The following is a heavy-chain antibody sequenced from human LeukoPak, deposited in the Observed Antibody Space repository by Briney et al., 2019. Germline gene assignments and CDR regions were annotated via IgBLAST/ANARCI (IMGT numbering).Heavy chain of an antibody. CDR3: ARVLRYCSGGNCYSGGLGYMDV. CDR2: ISRSGSTI. J-gene: IGHJ6*03. V-gene: IGHV3-11*01. Sequence: GGSLRLSCAASGFPFSDYHMRWIRQATGKGLEWVSSISRSGSTIYYADSVKGRFTISRDNAKNSLFLQMNSLRAEDTAVYYCARVLRYCSGGNCYSGGLGYMDVWGKGTTVTISS. CDR1: GFPFSDYH. D-gene: IGHD2-15*01.